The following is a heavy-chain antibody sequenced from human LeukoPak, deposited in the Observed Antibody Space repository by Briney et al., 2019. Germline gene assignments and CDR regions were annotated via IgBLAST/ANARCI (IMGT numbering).Heavy chain of an antibody. CDR2: IYHSGST. Sequence: SETLSLTCTVSGGSISSSSYYWGWIRQPPGKGLEWIGYIYHSGSTYYNPSLKSRVTISVDRSKNQFSLKLSSVTAADTAVYYCARAGGYLSSGDAFDIWGQGTMVTVSS. D-gene: IGHD6-19*01. CDR1: GGSISSSSYY. CDR3: ARAGGYLSSGDAFDI. J-gene: IGHJ3*02. V-gene: IGHV4-30-2*01.